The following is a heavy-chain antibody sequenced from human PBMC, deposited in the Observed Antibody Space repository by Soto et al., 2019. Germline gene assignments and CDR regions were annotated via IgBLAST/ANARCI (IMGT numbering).Heavy chain of an antibody. CDR1: GFTFSSFW. Sequence: HPGGSLRLSCAASGFTFSSFWMHWVRQAPGEGLVWVSRINSDGSNTNYADSVKGRFTISRDNAKNTLYLQMNSLRAEDTAVYYSARGGVPAAMSYWGQGTLVTVSS. J-gene: IGHJ4*02. CDR3: ARGGVPAAMSY. D-gene: IGHD2-2*01. V-gene: IGHV3-74*01. CDR2: INSDGSNT.